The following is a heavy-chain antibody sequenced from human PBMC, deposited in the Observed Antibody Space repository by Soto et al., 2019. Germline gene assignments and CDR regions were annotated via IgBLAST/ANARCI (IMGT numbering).Heavy chain of an antibody. CDR1: GGSISSGDYY. V-gene: IGHV4-30-4*01. J-gene: IGHJ4*02. CDR2: IYYSGST. CDR3: ASLHPTNKIDY. Sequence: NPSETLSLTCTVSGGSISSGDYYWSWIRQPPGKGLEWIGYIYYSGSTYYNPSLKSRVTISVDTSKNQFSLKLSSVTAADTAVYYCASLHPTNKIDYWGQGTLVTVSS.